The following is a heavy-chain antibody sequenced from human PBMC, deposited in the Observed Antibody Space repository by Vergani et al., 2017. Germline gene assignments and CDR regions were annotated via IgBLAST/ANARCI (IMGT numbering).Heavy chain of an antibody. CDR2: IYPGDSDT. J-gene: IGHJ4*02. V-gene: IGHV5-51*01. CDR1: GYSFTSYW. Sequence: EVQLVQSGAEVKKLGESLKISCKGSGYSFTSYWIGWVRQMPGKGLEWMGIIYPGDSDTRYSPSFQGQVTISADKSISTAYLQWSSLKATDTAMYYCARQGCSSTSCHTLYYFDYWGQGTLVTVSS. CDR3: ARQGCSSTSCHTLYYFDY. D-gene: IGHD2-2*02.